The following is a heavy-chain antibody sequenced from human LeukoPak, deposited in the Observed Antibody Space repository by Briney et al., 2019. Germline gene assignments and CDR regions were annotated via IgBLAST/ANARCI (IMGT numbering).Heavy chain of an antibody. Sequence: QSGGSLRLSCVASGFTFSRNSMNWVRQAPGKGLEWVSYISSSGSTIYYADSVKGRFTISRDNAKNSLYLQMNSLRAEDTAVYYCAELGITMIGGVWGKGTTVTISS. V-gene: IGHV3-48*04. CDR3: AELGITMIGGV. CDR1: GFTFSRNS. D-gene: IGHD3-10*02. J-gene: IGHJ6*04. CDR2: ISSSGSTI.